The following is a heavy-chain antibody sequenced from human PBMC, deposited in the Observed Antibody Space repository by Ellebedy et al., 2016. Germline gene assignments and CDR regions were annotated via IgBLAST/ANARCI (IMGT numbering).Heavy chain of an antibody. V-gene: IGHV4-34*01. CDR3: ARAKMIIDEVYFDP. D-gene: IGHD3-22*01. J-gene: IGHJ5*02. CDR2: INQSGDT. Sequence: GSLRLSCAVYGGSFSGYYWSWIRQPPGKGLEWIGEINQSGDTNYNTSLKSRVTISIDTSKKQFSLKLTSVTAADTAVYYCARAKMIIDEVYFDPWGQGTLVTVSS. CDR1: GGSFSGYY.